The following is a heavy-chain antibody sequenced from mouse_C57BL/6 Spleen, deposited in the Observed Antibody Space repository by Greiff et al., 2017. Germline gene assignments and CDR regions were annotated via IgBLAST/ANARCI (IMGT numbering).Heavy chain of an antibody. J-gene: IGHJ1*03. V-gene: IGHV1-82*01. Sequence: QVQLQQSGPELVKPGASVKISCKASGYAFSSSWMNWVKQRPGKGLEWIGRIYPGDGDTNYNGKFKGKATLTADKSSSTAYMQLSSLTSEDSAVYFCASGGLLFAGNFDVWGTGTTVTVSS. CDR3: ASGGLLFAGNFDV. D-gene: IGHD1-1*01. CDR1: GYAFSSSW. CDR2: IYPGDGDT.